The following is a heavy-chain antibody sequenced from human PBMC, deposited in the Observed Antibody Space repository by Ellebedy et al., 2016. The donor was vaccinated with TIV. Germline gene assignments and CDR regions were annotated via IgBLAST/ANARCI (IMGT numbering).Heavy chain of an antibody. CDR3: ARDPVGVGPAFDV. Sequence: GESLKISCAASGLTFSSHAMSWVRQAPGKGLEWVSSITESGGNTYYADSVTCRFTISRDNSKDTLFLQMNSLRAEDTAIYFCARDPVGVGPAFDVWGQGTMVTVSS. J-gene: IGHJ3*01. V-gene: IGHV3-23*01. CDR2: ITESGGNT. CDR1: GLTFSSHA. D-gene: IGHD4-23*01.